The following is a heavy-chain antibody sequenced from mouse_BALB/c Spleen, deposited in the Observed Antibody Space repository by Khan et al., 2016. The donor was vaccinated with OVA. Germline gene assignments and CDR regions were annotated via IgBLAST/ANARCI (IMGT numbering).Heavy chain of an antibody. CDR2: IWSGGGT. J-gene: IGHJ4*01. D-gene: IGHD1-2*01. Sequence: QVQLKESGPGLVQPSQNLSITCTVSGFSLTNFGVHWVRQSPGRSLEWLGVIWSGGGTDYDAAFISRLSITKDNSKSQIFFKMNSLQVDDTAIYYCARKGVCQYYGDGGMDDGGQGNEVTVSS. CDR3: ARKGVCQYYGDGGMDD. V-gene: IGHV2-4-1*01. CDR1: GFSLTNFG.